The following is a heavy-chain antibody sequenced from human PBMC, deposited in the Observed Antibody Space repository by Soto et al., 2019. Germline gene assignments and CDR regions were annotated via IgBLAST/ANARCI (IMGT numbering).Heavy chain of an antibody. J-gene: IGHJ4*02. D-gene: IGHD1-20*01. Sequence: PGGSLRLSCAASGFTFSNYGMGWVRQAPGKGLEWISAVSGGGGSTYYPDSVKGRFTISRDNSKNTLYMQMNTLRAEDTAVYYCAKVLRVQAIRYNWNYFDYWGQGTLVTVSS. CDR1: GFTFSNYG. CDR3: AKVLRVQAIRYNWNYFDY. CDR2: VSGGGGST. V-gene: IGHV3-23*01.